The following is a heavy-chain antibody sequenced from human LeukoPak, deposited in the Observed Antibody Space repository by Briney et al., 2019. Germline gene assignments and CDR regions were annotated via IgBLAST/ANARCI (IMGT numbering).Heavy chain of an antibody. D-gene: IGHD3-22*01. J-gene: IGHJ4*02. Sequence: PSETLSLTCTVSGGSISSYYWSWIRQPPGKGLEWIGEINHSGITNYKPSLKSRVTMSVDTSKNQFSLKLSSVTAADTAVYYCARAGDNSGYCDHWGQGILVIVSS. CDR1: GGSISSYY. CDR2: INHSGIT. V-gene: IGHV4-34*01. CDR3: ARAGDNSGYCDH.